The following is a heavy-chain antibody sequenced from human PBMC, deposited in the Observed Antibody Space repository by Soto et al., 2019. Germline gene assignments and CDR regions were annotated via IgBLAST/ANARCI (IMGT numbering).Heavy chain of an antibody. CDR2: IWYDGTNK. CDR1: GFTFSSYG. Sequence: QVQLVESGGGVVQPGRSLRLSCATSGFTFSSYGMHWVRQGPGKGLEWVAVIWYDGTNKYYADSVNGRFTISRDDSKNTLYLQMNSLRADDTAVYYCARGPMTTVTTWGDWYFELWGRGTLVTVSS. CDR3: ARGPMTTVTTWGDWYFEL. J-gene: IGHJ2*01. V-gene: IGHV3-33*01. D-gene: IGHD4-17*01.